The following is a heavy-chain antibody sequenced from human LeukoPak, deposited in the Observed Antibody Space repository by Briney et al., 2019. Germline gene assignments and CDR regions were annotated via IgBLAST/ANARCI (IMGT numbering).Heavy chain of an antibody. Sequence: GGSLRLSCAASGFTFSGHYMDWVRQAPGKRLEWVGRSRDKAHSHTTEYAASVKGRFTVPRDDSQSSLYLQMNSLKIEDTAVYYCVRTFNGTWAHFDYWGQGTLVTVSS. V-gene: IGHV3-72*01. CDR3: VRTFNGTWAHFDY. J-gene: IGHJ4*02. D-gene: IGHD2-8*01. CDR2: SRDKAHSHTT. CDR1: GFTFSGHY.